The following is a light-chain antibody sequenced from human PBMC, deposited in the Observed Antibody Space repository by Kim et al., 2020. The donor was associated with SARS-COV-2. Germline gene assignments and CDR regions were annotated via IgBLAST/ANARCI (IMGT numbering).Light chain of an antibody. J-gene: IGLJ1*01. CDR1: SGDVGSKNY. V-gene: IGLV2-11*01. CDR3: CSYAGSCTSV. Sequence: GQACTNSCTGSSGDVGSKNYGAWYQQHPGKAPKLMIFDGIERPSGGPDRVSGAKCGNTASLSISGVQAEDEADYYCCSYAGSCTSVFGAGTKVTVL. CDR2: DGI.